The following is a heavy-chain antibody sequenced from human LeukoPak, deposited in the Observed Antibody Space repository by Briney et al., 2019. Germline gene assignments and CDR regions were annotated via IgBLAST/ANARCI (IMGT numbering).Heavy chain of an antibody. CDR3: AKDPYALGSGYSGYDSRFDY. J-gene: IGHJ4*02. Sequence: GGSLRLSCAASGFTFSSYEMNWVRQAPGKGLEWVSAISGSGGSTYYADSVKGRFTISRDNSKNTLYLQMNSLRAEDTAVYYCAKDPYALGSGYSGYDSRFDYWGQGTLVTVSS. D-gene: IGHD5-12*01. V-gene: IGHV3-23*01. CDR1: GFTFSSYE. CDR2: ISGSGGST.